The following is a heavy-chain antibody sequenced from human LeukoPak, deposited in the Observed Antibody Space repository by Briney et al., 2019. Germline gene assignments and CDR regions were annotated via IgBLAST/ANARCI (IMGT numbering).Heavy chain of an antibody. Sequence: SETLSLTCAVYGGSFSGYYWSWIRQPPGKGLEWIGEINHSGSTNYNPSLKSRVTISVDTSKNQFSLKLSSVTAADTAVYYCARDGGYSSGWYIYWGQGTLVTVSS. D-gene: IGHD6-19*01. J-gene: IGHJ4*02. V-gene: IGHV4-34*01. CDR3: ARDGGYSSGWYIY. CDR1: GGSFSGYY. CDR2: INHSGST.